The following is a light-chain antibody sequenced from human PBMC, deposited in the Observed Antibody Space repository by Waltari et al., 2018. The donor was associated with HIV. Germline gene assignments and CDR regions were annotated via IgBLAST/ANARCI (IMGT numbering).Light chain of an antibody. CDR2: STS. CDR3: QQYYGKSPMYT. Sequence: EIVMTQSPGILSVSPGESATLSCRASKNVNRELAWYQKSPGTSPRHLIFSTSTRAIGVPARISGSGFGTEFTLTISSLQSEDFGVYYCQQYYGKSPMYTFGQGTKVEIK. J-gene: IGKJ2*01. CDR1: KNVNRE. V-gene: IGKV3-15*01.